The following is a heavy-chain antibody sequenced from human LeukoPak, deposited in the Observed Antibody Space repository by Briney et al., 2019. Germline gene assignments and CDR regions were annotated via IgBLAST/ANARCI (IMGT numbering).Heavy chain of an antibody. V-gene: IGHV4-61*02. CDR2: IYTSGIT. Sequence: SETLSLTCTVSGGSISSGSYYWTWIRQPAGKGLEWIGRIYTSGITNYNPSLKSRVTISVDTSKNQFSLKLSSVTAADTAVYYCARTGAVAAQKRSYFDYWGQGTLVTVSS. J-gene: IGHJ4*02. D-gene: IGHD6-19*01. CDR1: GGSISSGSYY. CDR3: ARTGAVAAQKRSYFDY.